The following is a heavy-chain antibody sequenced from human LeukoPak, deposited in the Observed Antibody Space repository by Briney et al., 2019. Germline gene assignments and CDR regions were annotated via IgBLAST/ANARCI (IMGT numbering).Heavy chain of an antibody. D-gene: IGHD3-10*01. CDR1: GFTFSSYG. CDR2: IWYDGSNK. Sequence: GRSLRLSCAAFGFTFSSYGMHWVRQAPGKGLEWVAVIWYDGSNKYYADSVKGRFTISRDNSKNTLYLQMNSLRAEDTAVYYCAKDFTYYGSGSYYDYYFDYWGQGTLVTVSS. J-gene: IGHJ4*02. V-gene: IGHV3-33*06. CDR3: AKDFTYYGSGSYYDYYFDY.